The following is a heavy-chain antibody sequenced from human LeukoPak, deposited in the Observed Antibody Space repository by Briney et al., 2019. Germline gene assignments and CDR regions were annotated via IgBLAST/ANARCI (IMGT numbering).Heavy chain of an antibody. V-gene: IGHV3-21*01. CDR2: ISSSSSYI. D-gene: IGHD3-22*01. J-gene: IGHJ3*02. Sequence: PGGSLRLSCAASGFTFSSYSMNWVRQAPGKGLEWVSSISSSSSYIYYADSVKGRFTISRDNAKNSLYLQMNSLRAEDTAVYYCARDPGSDSSGSRAFDIWGQGTMVTVSS. CDR1: GFTFSSYS. CDR3: ARDPGSDSSGSRAFDI.